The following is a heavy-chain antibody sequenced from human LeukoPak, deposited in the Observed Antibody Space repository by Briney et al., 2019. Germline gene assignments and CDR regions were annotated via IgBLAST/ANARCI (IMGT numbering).Heavy chain of an antibody. V-gene: IGHV1-24*01. J-gene: IGHJ4*02. CDR3: ATDRSGRPWYYFDY. CDR1: GYTLTELS. CDR2: SDPEDGET. Sequence: ASVKVSCKVSGYTLTELSMHWVRQAPGKGLEWMGGSDPEDGETIYAQKFQGRVTMTEDTSTDTAYMELSSLRSEDTAVYYCATDRSGRPWYYFDYWGQGTLVTVSS. D-gene: IGHD2-15*01.